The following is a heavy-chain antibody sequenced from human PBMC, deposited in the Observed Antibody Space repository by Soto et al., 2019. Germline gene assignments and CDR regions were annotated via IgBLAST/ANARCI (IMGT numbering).Heavy chain of an antibody. CDR1: GYAFTSYD. V-gene: IGHV1-8*01. Sequence: QVQLVQSGAEVKKPGASVKVSCKASGYAFTSYDINWVRQATGQGLEWMGWMNPNSGDTGYVEKFQGRVTMTRDTSITTAYMELSSLRSEDTAVYYCARSLGGGNANFDYWGQGTLVTVSS. J-gene: IGHJ4*02. D-gene: IGHD2-15*01. CDR2: MNPNSGDT. CDR3: ARSLGGGNANFDY.